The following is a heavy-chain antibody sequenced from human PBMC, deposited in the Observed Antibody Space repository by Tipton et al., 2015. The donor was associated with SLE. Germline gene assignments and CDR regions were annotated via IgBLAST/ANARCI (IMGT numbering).Heavy chain of an antibody. Sequence: TLSLTCSVSGHSITSTSYYWGWIRQPPGRGLEWIGCIYNSGNTYYNPSLQTRVTISMDTSKNQFSLRLSSVTAADTAVYYCARPDASWGQGTLVTVSS. CDR3: ARPDAS. V-gene: IGHV4-39*07. CDR1: GHSITSTSYY. CDR2: IYNSGNT. J-gene: IGHJ5*02. D-gene: IGHD1-14*01.